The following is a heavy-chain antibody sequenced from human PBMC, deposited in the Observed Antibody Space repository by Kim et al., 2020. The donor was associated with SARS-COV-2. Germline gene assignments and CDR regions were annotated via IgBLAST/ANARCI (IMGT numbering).Heavy chain of an antibody. J-gene: IGHJ6*02. CDR1: GYSFTSYW. Sequence: GESLKISCKGSGYSFTSYWIGWVRQMPGKGLEWMGIIYPGDSDTRYSPSFQGQVTISADKSISTAYLQWSSLKASDTAMYYCARPAAARDVYNLPYYYYGMDVWGQGTTVTVSS. V-gene: IGHV5-51*01. D-gene: IGHD1-1*01. CDR2: IYPGDSDT. CDR3: ARPAAARDVYNLPYYYYGMDV.